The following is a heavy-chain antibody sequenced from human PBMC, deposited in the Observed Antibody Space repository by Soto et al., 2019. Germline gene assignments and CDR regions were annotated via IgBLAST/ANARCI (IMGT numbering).Heavy chain of an antibody. CDR3: VRTSLVVAVATREDL. V-gene: IGHV3-74*01. Sequence: EVQLVESGGGIVQPGESLRLSCAASGFTFSNYWMHWVRQAPGKGLVWVSRIDSDGSRITYADFVKGRFTISRDNAKNTVYLHMNSLTAEDTAVYYCVRTSLVVAVATREDLWGQGTLVTVSS. CDR1: GFTFSNYW. D-gene: IGHD2-15*01. CDR2: IDSDGSRI. J-gene: IGHJ4*02.